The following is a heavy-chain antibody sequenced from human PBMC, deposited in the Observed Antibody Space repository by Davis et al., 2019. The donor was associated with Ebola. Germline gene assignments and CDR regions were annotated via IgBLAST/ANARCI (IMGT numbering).Heavy chain of an antibody. Sequence: SWIRQPPGRALEWLAHILANDEKSYSTSLKSRLTISKDTSQSQVVLTMTNMDPVDTATYYCARFATGSTLGVVYNWGQGTLVTVSS. J-gene: IGHJ1*01. V-gene: IGHV2-26*01. CDR3: ARFATGSTLGVVYN. CDR2: ILANDEK. D-gene: IGHD3-3*01.